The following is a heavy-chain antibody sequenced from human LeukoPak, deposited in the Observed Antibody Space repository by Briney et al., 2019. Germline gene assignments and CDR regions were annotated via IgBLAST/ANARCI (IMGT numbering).Heavy chain of an antibody. CDR1: GFTFRNYG. CDR2: IWYDGSNK. CDR3: ARGQVLRFLEWLYYFDY. V-gene: IGHV3-33*01. D-gene: IGHD3-3*01. Sequence: QSGGSLRLSCAASGFTFRNYGMHWVRQAPGKGLEWVAVIWYDGSNKYYADSVKGRFTMSRDNSKNTLYLQMNSLRAEDTAVYYCARGQVLRFLEWLYYFDYWGQGTLVTVSS. J-gene: IGHJ4*02.